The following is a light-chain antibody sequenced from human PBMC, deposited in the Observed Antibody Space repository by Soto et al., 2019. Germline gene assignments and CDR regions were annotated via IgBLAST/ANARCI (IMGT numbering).Light chain of an antibody. CDR2: DVS. V-gene: IGLV2-14*01. CDR1: SSDVGCYNY. J-gene: IGLJ2*01. Sequence: QSALTQPASVSGSPGQSITISCTGTSSDVGCYNYVSCYQQHPGKAPKLMIYDVSNRPSGVSNRFSGSKSGNTASLTISGLQAEDEADYYCSSYTGSSTPVVFGGGTKVTVL. CDR3: SSYTGSSTPVV.